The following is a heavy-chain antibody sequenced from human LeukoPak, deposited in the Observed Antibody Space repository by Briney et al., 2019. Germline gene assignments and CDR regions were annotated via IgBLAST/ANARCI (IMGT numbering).Heavy chain of an antibody. CDR3: SGSGGRTDYGMDV. Sequence: SETLSLTCTVSGGSVSSYYWSWVRQPPGKGLEWIGYIYYSGSTNYNPSLKSRVTISVDTSKNQFSLKLLSGHAGVTVVDYCSGSGGRTDYGMDVWGQGTTVTVSS. CDR2: IYYSGST. CDR1: GGSVSSYY. V-gene: IGHV4-59*02. D-gene: IGHD2-15*01. J-gene: IGHJ6*02.